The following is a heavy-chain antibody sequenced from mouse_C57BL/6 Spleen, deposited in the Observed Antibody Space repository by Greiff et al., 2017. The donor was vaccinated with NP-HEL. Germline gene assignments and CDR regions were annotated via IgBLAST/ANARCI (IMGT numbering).Heavy chain of an antibody. CDR2: IDPETGGT. V-gene: IGHV1-15*01. CDR3: TSLLYYAMDY. CDR1: GYTFTDYE. Sequence: VQLQQSGAELVRPGASVTLSCKASGYTFTDYEMHWVKQTPVHGLEWIGAIDPETGGTAYNQKFKGKAILTADKSSSTAYMELRSLTSEDSAVYYGTSLLYYAMDYWGQGTSVTVSS. J-gene: IGHJ4*01.